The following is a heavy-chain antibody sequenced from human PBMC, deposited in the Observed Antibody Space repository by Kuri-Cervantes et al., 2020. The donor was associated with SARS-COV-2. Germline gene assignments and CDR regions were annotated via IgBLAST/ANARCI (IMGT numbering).Heavy chain of an antibody. Sequence: GGSLRLSCAASGFRFSSYWMTWVRQAPGKGLEWVSAISGSGGSTYYADSVKGRFTISRDNSKNTLYLQMNSLRAEDTAVYYCARDAHMVRFLEWLLTFGYFDLWGRGTLVTVSS. D-gene: IGHD3-3*01. CDR1: GFRFSSYW. V-gene: IGHV3-23*01. J-gene: IGHJ2*01. CDR3: ARDAHMVRFLEWLLTFGYFDL. CDR2: ISGSGGST.